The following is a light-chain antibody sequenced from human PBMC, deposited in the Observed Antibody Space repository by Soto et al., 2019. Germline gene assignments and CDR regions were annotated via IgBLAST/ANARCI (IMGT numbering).Light chain of an antibody. CDR1: QSISNW. CDR2: DAS. V-gene: IGKV1-5*01. Sequence: DIQMTQSPSSLSASVGDRVTITFRASQSISNWLAWYQQKPGKAPNLLIYDASSLQSGVPSRFSGSGFGTEFTLTISSLQPGDFATYYCQQYSSRSTFGQGTKVDI. CDR3: QQYSSRST. J-gene: IGKJ1*01.